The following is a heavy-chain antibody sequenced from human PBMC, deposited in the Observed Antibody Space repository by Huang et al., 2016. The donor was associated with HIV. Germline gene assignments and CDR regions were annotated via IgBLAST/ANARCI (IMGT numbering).Heavy chain of an antibody. CDR2: VNGSGAT. V-gene: IGHV4-34*02. CDR1: GGSFTGNY. CDR3: ARQWTILEWLLGLDV. Sequence: QMQLQQRGAGLLKPSETLSLTCGVSGGSFTGNYLTWIRQAPGKGREWIGEVNGSGATNYNPSLNGRVTISLDKSNRELSLNLRSVTAADTAVYYCARQWTILEWLLGLDVWGQGTTVIVSS. D-gene: IGHD3-3*01. J-gene: IGHJ6*02.